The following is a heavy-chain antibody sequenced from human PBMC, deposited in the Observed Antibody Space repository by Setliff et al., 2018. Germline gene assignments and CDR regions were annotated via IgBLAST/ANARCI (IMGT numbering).Heavy chain of an antibody. D-gene: IGHD2-21*01. V-gene: IGHV4-38-2*02. CDR1: NFSINSGYT. CDR2: MFDNVGT. CDR3: ASQRLARYFDN. J-gene: IGHJ4*02. Sequence: PSETLSLTCIVSNFSINSGYTWGWIRQPPGKGLEWIGTMFDNVGTFYNPSLKSRLTMSVDTSKGELSLKLTFVTAADTAVYYCASQRLARYFDNWGQGTLVTVSS.